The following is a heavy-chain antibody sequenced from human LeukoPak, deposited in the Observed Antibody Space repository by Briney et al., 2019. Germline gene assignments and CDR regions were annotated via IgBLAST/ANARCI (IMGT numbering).Heavy chain of an antibody. J-gene: IGHJ4*02. CDR1: GGSISSSSYY. CDR2: IYYSGST. V-gene: IGHV4-39*07. CDR3: ARDPDRSGWYDY. Sequence: SETLSLTCTVSGGSISSSSYYWGWIRQPPGKGLEWIGSIYYSGSTYYNPSLKSRVTISVDTSKNQFSLKLSSVTAADTAVYYCARDPDRSGWYDYWGQGTLVTVSS. D-gene: IGHD6-19*01.